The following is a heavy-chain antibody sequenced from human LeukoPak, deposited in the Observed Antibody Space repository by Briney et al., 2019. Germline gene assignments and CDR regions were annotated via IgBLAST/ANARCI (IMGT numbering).Heavy chain of an antibody. CDR3: AKVEDIVVVPAAMFNY. V-gene: IGHV3-23*01. CDR2: ISGSGGST. Sequence: QPGGSLRLSCAASGFTFSSYAMSWVRQAPGRGLEWVSAISGSGGSTYYADSVMGRFTISRDNSKNTLYLQMNSLRAEDTAVYYCAKVEDIVVVPAAMFNYWGQGTLVTVSS. J-gene: IGHJ4*02. CDR1: GFTFSSYA. D-gene: IGHD2-2*01.